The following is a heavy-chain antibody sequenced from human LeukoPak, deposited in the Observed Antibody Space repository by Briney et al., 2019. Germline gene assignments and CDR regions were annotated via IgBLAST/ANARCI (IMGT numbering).Heavy chain of an antibody. CDR3: ARDLEGYHYGSGNYPQ. CDR1: GYTFTGYY. Sequence: ASMKVSCKASGYTFTGYYIHWLRQAPGQGLEWMGFINPNSGGTNYAQKSQGRVTMTRDTSISTAYMELSSLTSDDTAVYYCARDLEGYHYGSGNYPQWGQGTLITVSS. D-gene: IGHD3-10*01. V-gene: IGHV1-2*02. CDR2: INPNSGGT. J-gene: IGHJ4*02.